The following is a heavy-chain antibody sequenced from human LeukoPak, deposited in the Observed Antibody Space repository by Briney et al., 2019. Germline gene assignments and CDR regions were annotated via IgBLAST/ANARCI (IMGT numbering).Heavy chain of an antibody. CDR3: ARARYSSSWAPLYGMDV. CDR2: IGTAGDT. Sequence: GGSLTLSCAASGFTFSSYDMHWVRQATGKGLEWVSAIGTAGDTYYPGSVKGRFTISRENAKNSLYLQMNSLRAEDTAVYYCARARYSSSWAPLYGMDVWGQGTTVTVSS. D-gene: IGHD6-13*01. V-gene: IGHV3-13*01. J-gene: IGHJ6*02. CDR1: GFTFSSYD.